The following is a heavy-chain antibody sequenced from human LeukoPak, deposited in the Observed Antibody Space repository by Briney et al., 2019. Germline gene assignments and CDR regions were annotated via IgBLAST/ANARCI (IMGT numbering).Heavy chain of an antibody. V-gene: IGHV3-21*01. D-gene: IGHD1-26*01. CDR1: GFTFSTCS. CDR2: ISGSSYHI. CDR3: ASGTIVGARGADN. J-gene: IGHJ4*02. Sequence: GGSLRLSCAASGFTFSTCSMKWVRQAPGKALEWVSSISGSSYHIYYADSVKGRFTISRDNANNLLYLQMNSLRAEDTAVYYCASGTIVGARGADNWGQGTLVTVSS.